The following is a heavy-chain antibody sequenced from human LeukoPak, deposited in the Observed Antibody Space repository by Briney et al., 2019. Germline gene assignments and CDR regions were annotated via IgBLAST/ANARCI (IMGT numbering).Heavy chain of an antibody. CDR2: INPNSGGT. CDR3: ARDRRGSSGWYYFDY. D-gene: IGHD6-19*01. J-gene: IGHJ4*02. V-gene: IGHV1-2*06. CDR1: GYTLTGYY. Sequence: GASVKVSCKASGYTLTGYYMHWVRQAPGQGLEWMGRINPNSGGTNYAQKFQGRVTMTRDTSISTAYMELSRLRSDDTAVYYCARDRRGSSGWYYFDYWGQGTLVTVSS.